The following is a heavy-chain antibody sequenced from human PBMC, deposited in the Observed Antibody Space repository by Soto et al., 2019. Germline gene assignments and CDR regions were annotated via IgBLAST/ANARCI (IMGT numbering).Heavy chain of an antibody. V-gene: IGHV4-39*01. Sequence: PSETLSLTCTVSGGSISSSSYYWGWIRQPPGKGLEWIGSIYYSGSTYYNPSLKSRVTISVDTSKNQFSLKLSSVTAADTAVYYCARQRGNGMDVWGQGTTVTVSS. D-gene: IGHD3-16*01. J-gene: IGHJ6*02. CDR2: IYYSGST. CDR3: ARQRGNGMDV. CDR1: GGSISSSSYY.